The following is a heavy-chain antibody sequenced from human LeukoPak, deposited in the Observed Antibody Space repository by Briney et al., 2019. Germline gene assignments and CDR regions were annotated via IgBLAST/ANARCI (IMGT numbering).Heavy chain of an antibody. Sequence: GGSLRLSCAASGFTFSSYAMSWVRQAPGKGLEWVSTISASGGSTYYADSVKGRFTISRDNSKNTLHLQMNSLRAEDTAVYYCAKDLGVDSSGYYFPFDYWGQGTLVTVSS. J-gene: IGHJ4*02. D-gene: IGHD3-22*01. CDR1: GFTFSSYA. CDR3: AKDLGVDSSGYYFPFDY. V-gene: IGHV3-23*01. CDR2: ISASGGST.